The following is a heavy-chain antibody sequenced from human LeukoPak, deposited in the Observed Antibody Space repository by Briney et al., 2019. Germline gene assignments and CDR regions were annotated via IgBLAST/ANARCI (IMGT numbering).Heavy chain of an antibody. CDR2: IYYSGST. Sequence: PSETLSLTCTVSGGSISSYYWSWIRQPPGKGLEWIGYIYYSGSTNYNPSLKSRVTISVDTSKNQFSLKLSSVTAAVTAVYYCANALGASRDMDVWGKGTTVTVSS. CDR3: ANALGASRDMDV. V-gene: IGHV4-59*01. CDR1: GGSISSYY. J-gene: IGHJ6*03. D-gene: IGHD1-26*01.